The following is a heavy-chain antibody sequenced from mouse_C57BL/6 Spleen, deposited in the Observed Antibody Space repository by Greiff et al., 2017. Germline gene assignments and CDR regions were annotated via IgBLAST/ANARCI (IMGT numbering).Heavy chain of an antibody. V-gene: IGHV1-82*01. Sequence: QVQLKQSGPELVKPGASVKISCKASGYAFSSSWMNWVKQRPGKGLEWIGRIYPGDGDTNYNGKFKGKAKLTANKSSSTAYMQPSSLTSEDSAVYFCARSGITTVEWYFDVWGTGTTLTVSS. CDR1: GYAFSSSW. D-gene: IGHD1-1*01. CDR3: ARSGITTVEWYFDV. J-gene: IGHJ1*03. CDR2: IYPGDGDT.